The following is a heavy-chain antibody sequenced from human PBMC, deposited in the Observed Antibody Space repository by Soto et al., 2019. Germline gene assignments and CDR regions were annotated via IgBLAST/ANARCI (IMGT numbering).Heavy chain of an antibody. CDR1: GYTFTSYG. D-gene: IGHD4-17*01. Sequence: ASVKVSGKASGYTFTSYGISCVRQAPGQGLEWMGWISAYNGNTNYAQKLQGRVTMTTDTSTSTAFMELRSLRSDDTAVYYCARDGSYGDYAVYWGQGTLVTVSS. J-gene: IGHJ4*02. V-gene: IGHV1-18*04. CDR3: ARDGSYGDYAVY. CDR2: ISAYNGNT.